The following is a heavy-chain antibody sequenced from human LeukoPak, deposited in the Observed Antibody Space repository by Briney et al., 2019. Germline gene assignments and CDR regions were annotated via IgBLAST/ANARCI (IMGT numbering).Heavy chain of an antibody. CDR1: GFTVTTDY. CDR3: TLSVSGSYTIVH. D-gene: IGHD1-26*01. J-gene: IGHJ4*02. V-gene: IGHV3-53*01. Sequence: PGGSLRLSCAASGFTVTTDYMTWVRQAPGKGLEWVSIIYSDGSTYYADSVRGRFSISRDNSKNTVYLQMNSLRAEDTAVYYCTLSVSGSYTIVHWGQGTLVTVSS. CDR2: IYSDGST.